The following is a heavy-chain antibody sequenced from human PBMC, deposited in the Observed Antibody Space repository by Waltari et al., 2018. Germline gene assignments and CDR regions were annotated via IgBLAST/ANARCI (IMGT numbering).Heavy chain of an antibody. CDR2: INHNASP. CDR3: ARGWLQVAPPYYYYMDV. V-gene: IGHV4-34*01. Sequence: QVQLLQWGAGLLKPSETLSLTCAVYGGSFRGYYWSRLRQLPGKGLEWLGEINHNASPDYNPALKSRATISIETSKNQFSLKLDSVTAADTGVYYCARGWLQVAPPYYYYMDVWDRGTAVTVSS. CDR1: GGSFRGYY. J-gene: IGHJ6*03. D-gene: IGHD6-19*01.